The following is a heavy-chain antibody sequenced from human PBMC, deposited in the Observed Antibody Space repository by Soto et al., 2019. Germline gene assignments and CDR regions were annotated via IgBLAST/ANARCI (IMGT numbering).Heavy chain of an antibody. J-gene: IGHJ6*02. CDR1: GGSISSGGYY. CDR3: ARLNGYCVGTNCHGYYGMDV. CDR2: IYYSGST. D-gene: IGHD2-21*01. Sequence: SETLSLTCTVSGGSISSGGYYWSWIRQHPGKGLEWIGYIYYSGSTYYHPSLLSRVTISVDTSMNEFSLRLSSVTAADTAVYYCARLNGYCVGTNCHGYYGMDVWGQGTTVTVSS. V-gene: IGHV4-31*03.